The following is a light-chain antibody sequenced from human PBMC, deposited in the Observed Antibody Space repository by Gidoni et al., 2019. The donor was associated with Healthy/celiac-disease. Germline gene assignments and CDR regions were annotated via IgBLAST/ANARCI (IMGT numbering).Light chain of an antibody. Sequence: DIQMTQSPSSLSASVGDRVTITCRASQGISNSLAWYQQKPGKAPKLLLYAASRLESGVPARFSGSGSGTDYTLTISRLQPEDFATYYCQQYYSTPQTFGQGTKVEIK. CDR3: QQYYSTPQT. CDR2: AAS. J-gene: IGKJ1*01. CDR1: QGISNS. V-gene: IGKV1-NL1*01.